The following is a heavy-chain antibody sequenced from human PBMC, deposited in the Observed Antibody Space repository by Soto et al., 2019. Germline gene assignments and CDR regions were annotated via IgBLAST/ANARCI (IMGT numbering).Heavy chain of an antibody. D-gene: IGHD5-18*01. CDR2: ISAYNGNT. J-gene: IGHJ6*02. V-gene: IGHV1-18*01. CDR3: ARDRVDTAMVYYYYGMDL. CDR1: GYTFTSYG. Sequence: ASVKVSCKASGYTFTSYGISWVRQAPGQGLEWMGWISAYNGNTNYAQKLQGRVTMTTDTSTSTAYMELRSLRSDDTAVYYCARDRVDTAMVYYYYGMDLWGQGTTVTVSS.